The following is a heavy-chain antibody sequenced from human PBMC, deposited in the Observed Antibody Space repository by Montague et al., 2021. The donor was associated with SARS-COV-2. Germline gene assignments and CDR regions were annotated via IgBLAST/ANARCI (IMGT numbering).Heavy chain of an antibody. CDR2: IFYSGST. V-gene: IGHV4-59*08. D-gene: IGHD3-9*01. J-gene: IGHJ6*02. CDR1: GGPISSYS. Sequence: SETLSLTCTVSGGPISSYSWSWIRQPPGKGLEWIGSIFYSGSTNYNPSLKSRVTISVDTSKKQFSLKPSSVTAADTAVYYCARLGLGGYDILTGYYQSGMDVWGQGTTVTVSS. CDR3: ARLGLGGYDILTGYYQSGMDV.